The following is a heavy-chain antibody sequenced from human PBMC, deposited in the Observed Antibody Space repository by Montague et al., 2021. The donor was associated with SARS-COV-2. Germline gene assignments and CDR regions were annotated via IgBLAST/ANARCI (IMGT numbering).Heavy chain of an antibody. J-gene: IGHJ4*02. Sequence: ETLSLTCTVSGGSISSYYWSWIRQPPGKGLEWIGYIYYSGSTNYNPSLKSRVTISVDTSKNQFSLKLSSVTAADTAVYYCARWGLYSSSAGGYDYWGQGTLVTVSS. CDR3: ARWGLYSSSAGGYDY. CDR2: IYYSGST. D-gene: IGHD6-6*01. CDR1: GGSISSYY. V-gene: IGHV4-59*01.